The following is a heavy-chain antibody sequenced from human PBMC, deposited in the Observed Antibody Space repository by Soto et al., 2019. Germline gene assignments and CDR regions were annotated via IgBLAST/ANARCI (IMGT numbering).Heavy chain of an antibody. V-gene: IGHV1-69*13. CDR1: GGTFSSYA. D-gene: IGHD2-15*01. CDR3: ARPYRMAGSEFDY. CDR2: IIPIFGTA. Sequence: SVKVSCKASGGTFSSYAISWVRQAPGQGLEWMGGIIPIFGTANYAQKFQGRVTITADESTSTAYMELSSLRSEDTAVYYCARPYRMAGSEFDYWGQGTLVTVSS. J-gene: IGHJ4*02.